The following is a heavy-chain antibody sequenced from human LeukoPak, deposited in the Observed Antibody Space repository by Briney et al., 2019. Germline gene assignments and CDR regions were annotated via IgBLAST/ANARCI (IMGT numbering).Heavy chain of an antibody. J-gene: IGHJ4*02. CDR1: GYTFTGYY. V-gene: IGHV1-2*02. Sequence: GASVKVSCKASGYTFTGYYMHWVRQAPGQGLEWMGWINPNSGGTNYAQKFQGRVTMTRDTSISTAYMELSRLRSDDTAVYYRARGNVLRYFDSPGIDYWGQGTLVTVSS. CDR3: ARGNVLRYFDSPGIDY. CDR2: INPNSGGT. D-gene: IGHD3-9*01.